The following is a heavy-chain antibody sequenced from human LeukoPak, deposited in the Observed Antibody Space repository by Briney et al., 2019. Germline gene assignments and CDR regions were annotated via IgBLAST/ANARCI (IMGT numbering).Heavy chain of an antibody. V-gene: IGHV4-39*01. CDR1: DDSIRSSAYY. Sequence: SETLSLTCAVSDDSIRSSAYYWGWIRQPPGKGLEWVAAFSSGGTTYYNPSLRSRVTTSIDTSKSQFSLNLSSVTAADSAVYFCARRRNYGNFWVFDYWGQGTLVTVSS. D-gene: IGHD3-16*01. J-gene: IGHJ4*02. CDR3: ARRRNYGNFWVFDY. CDR2: FSSGGTT.